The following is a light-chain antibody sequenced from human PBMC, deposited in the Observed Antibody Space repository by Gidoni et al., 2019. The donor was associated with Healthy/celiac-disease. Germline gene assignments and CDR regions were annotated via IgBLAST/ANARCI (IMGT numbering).Light chain of an antibody. CDR1: SGSIASNY. V-gene: IGLV6-57*01. CDR2: EDN. J-gene: IGLJ2*01. CDR3: QSYDSSIEV. Sequence: KFILTQPHSVSESPGKTVTISCPRSSGSIASNYVQWYQQRPGRSPTTVIYEDNQRPSGVPDRFSGSIDSSSNSASLTISGLKTEDEADYYCQSYDSSIEVFGGGTKLTVL.